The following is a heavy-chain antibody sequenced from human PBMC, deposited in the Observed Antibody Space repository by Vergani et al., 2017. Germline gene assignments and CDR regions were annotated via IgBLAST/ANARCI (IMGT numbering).Heavy chain of an antibody. Sequence: QVQLVQSGAEVKKPGSSVKVSCKASGGTFSSYAISWVRQAPGQGLEWMGRIIPILGIANYAQKFQGRVTITADKSTSTAYMELSSLRSEDTAVYYCASTALPSDWFDPWGQGTLVTVSS. J-gene: IGHJ5*02. V-gene: IGHV1-69*04. CDR2: IIPILGIA. D-gene: IGHD5-18*01. CDR3: ASTALPSDWFDP. CDR1: GGTFSSYA.